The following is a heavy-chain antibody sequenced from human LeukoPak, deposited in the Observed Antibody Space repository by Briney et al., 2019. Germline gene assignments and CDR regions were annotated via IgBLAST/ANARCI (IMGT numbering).Heavy chain of an antibody. CDR3: AGESGPSSRYNWLDP. V-gene: IGHV4-4*07. D-gene: IGHD6-13*01. CDR1: GGSISSYY. Sequence: SETLSLTCTVSGGSISSYYWSWIRQPAGKGLEWIGRIYTSGSTNYNPSLKSRVTMSVDTSKNQFSLKLSSVTAADTAVYYCAGESGPSSRYNWLDPWGQGTLVTVSS. J-gene: IGHJ5*02. CDR2: IYTSGST.